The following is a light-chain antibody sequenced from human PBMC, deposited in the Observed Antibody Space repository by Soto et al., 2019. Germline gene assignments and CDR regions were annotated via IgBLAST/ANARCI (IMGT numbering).Light chain of an antibody. Sequence: IQMTQSPSSLSASVGDRVTITCRASQSLSSRLTWYQQKPGEAPKLLIYETSSLHSGVPSRFSGSGSETDFTLTINRLQPEDFATYYCQQSFSPPYTFCQGTKLEIK. CDR3: QQSFSPPYT. V-gene: IGKV1-39*01. CDR1: QSLSSR. J-gene: IGKJ2*01. CDR2: ETS.